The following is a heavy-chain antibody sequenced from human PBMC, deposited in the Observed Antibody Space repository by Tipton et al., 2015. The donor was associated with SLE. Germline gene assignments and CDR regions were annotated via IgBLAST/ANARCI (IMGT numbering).Heavy chain of an antibody. D-gene: IGHD2-2*01. Sequence: TLSLTCTVSGGSINNYFWSWIRQPPGKGLEWIGYIFNNVTAGYNPSLDTDYNPSLESRVTMSVDTANNQFSLKLRSVTSADTVVYYGAIGCSSGPQPRRCHGLLMAVSSAYPSCPKFFD. CDR1: GGSINNYF. J-gene: IGHJ3*01. CDR3: AIGCSSGPQPRRCHGLLMAVSSAYPSCPKFFD. CDR2: IFNNVTAGYNPSLDT. V-gene: IGHV4-59*01.